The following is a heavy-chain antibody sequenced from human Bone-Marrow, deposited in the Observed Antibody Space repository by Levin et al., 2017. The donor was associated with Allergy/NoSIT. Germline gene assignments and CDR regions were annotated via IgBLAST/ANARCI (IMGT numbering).Heavy chain of an antibody. J-gene: IGHJ4*02. CDR3: ARVGGRYSTGMDY. CDR1: GGSISSYY. Sequence: PSETLSLTCTVSGGSISSYYWSWIRQPPGKGLEWIGYIYYTGSTNYNPSLKSRVTISVDTSKNQFSLKLTSVTAADTAVYYCARVGGRYSTGMDYWGQGTLVTVSS. D-gene: IGHD1-26*01. V-gene: IGHV4-59*01. CDR2: IYYTGST.